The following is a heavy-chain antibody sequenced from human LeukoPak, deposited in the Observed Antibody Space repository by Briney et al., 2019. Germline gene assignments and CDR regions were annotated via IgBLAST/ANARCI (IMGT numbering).Heavy chain of an antibody. V-gene: IGHV4-4*09. D-gene: IGHD2-2*01. CDR3: ARRLRTSRAFDI. J-gene: IGHJ3*02. Sequence: SETLSLTCTVSGGSFSGYYWSWIRQPPGKGLEWIGYIYTSGSTNYNPSLKSRVTVSVDTSKNQFSPRLSSVTAADTAVYYCARRLRTSRAFDIWGQGTMVTVSS. CDR2: IYTSGST. CDR1: GGSFSGYY.